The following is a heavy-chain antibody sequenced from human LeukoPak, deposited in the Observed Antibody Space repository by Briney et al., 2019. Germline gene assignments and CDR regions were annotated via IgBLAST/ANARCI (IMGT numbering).Heavy chain of an antibody. D-gene: IGHD5-18*01. V-gene: IGHV3-53*01. CDR1: GFTVSSNF. J-gene: IGHJ4*02. CDR3: TRDQYSYGYIDY. CDR2: IYRGGDT. Sequence: GGSLRLSCAASGFTVSSNFMSWVRQAPGKGLEWVSIIYRGGDTYYADSVRGRSTISRDDPKNTLFLQMNSLRAEDTAVYYCTRDQYSYGYIDYWGQGTLVAVSS.